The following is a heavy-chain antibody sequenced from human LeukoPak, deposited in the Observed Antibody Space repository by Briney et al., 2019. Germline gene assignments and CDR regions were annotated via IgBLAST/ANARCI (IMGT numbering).Heavy chain of an antibody. J-gene: IGHJ4*02. D-gene: IGHD2-15*01. CDR3: ASRPIYCSGGSCYSGEDDY. CDR2: ISGSSNYI. V-gene: IGHV3-21*01. CDR1: GFTFSTYS. Sequence: TGGSLRLSCAASGFTFSTYSMNWVRQAPGKGLEWVSSISGSSNYIYYADAAKGRFTISRDNAKNSLYLQMNSLRAEDTAVYYCASRPIYCSGGSCYSGEDDYWGQGTLVTVSS.